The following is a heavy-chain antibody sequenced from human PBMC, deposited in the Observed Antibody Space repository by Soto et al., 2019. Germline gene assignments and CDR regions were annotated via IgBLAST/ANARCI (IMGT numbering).Heavy chain of an antibody. J-gene: IGHJ1*01. CDR1: GYTLTELS. Sequence: GASGKVSCKVSGYTLTELSMNWVRQAPGKGLEWMGGFDPEDGETIYAQKFQGRVTMTEDTATDTADMELSRLRSDDTAVYFCARSGTVTRRGAEYFQHWGQGTLGTVSS. D-gene: IGHD4-17*01. CDR2: FDPEDGET. V-gene: IGHV1-24*01. CDR3: ARSGTVTRRGAEYFQH.